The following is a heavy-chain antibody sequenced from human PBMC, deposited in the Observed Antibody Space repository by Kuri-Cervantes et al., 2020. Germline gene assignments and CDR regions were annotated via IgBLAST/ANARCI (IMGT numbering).Heavy chain of an antibody. CDR1: GYTFTSYY. J-gene: IGHJ4*02. CDR2: INPSGGST. Sequence: ASVKVSCKASGYTFTSYYMHWVRQAPGQGLEWMGIINPSGGSTSYAQKFQGRVTMTRDTSTSTVYMELSSLRSEDTAVYYCARAGKYYDFWSGYYFDYWGQGTLVTVSS. D-gene: IGHD3-3*01. V-gene: IGHV1-46*01. CDR3: ARAGKYYDFWSGYYFDY.